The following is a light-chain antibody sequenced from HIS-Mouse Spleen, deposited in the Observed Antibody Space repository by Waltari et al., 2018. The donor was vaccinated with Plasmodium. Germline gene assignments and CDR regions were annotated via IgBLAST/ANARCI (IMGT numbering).Light chain of an antibody. CDR1: ASPTKY. Sequence: SYELQQQPSVSVSPGQTARIHVSGYASPTKYAYLYQQKSGQAPVMVIYEDSKRPSEIPVRFSGSSSGTMATLTISGAQVEDEADYYCYSTDSSGNHRVFGGGTKLTVL. CDR2: EDS. J-gene: IGLJ3*02. V-gene: IGLV3-10*01. CDR3: YSTDSSGNHRV.